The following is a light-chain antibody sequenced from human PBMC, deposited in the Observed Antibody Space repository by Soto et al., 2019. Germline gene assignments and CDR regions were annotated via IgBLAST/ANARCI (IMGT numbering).Light chain of an antibody. J-gene: IGKJ1*01. Sequence: DIQMTQSPSPLSASVGDRVTITFRASQTMSSYLNWSQQKPEKAPNLLIYAASSLQSGVPSRFSGSGSGTDFTLHIRILQHEDVETYYCQQSYSTAPMFCQGTKVEIK. CDR3: QQSYSTAPM. CDR1: QTMSSY. CDR2: AAS. V-gene: IGKV1-39*01.